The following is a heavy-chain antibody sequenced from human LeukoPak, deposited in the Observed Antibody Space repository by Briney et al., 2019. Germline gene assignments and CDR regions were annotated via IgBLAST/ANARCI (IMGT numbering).Heavy chain of an antibody. V-gene: IGHV4-59*08. J-gene: IGHJ4*02. CDR3: AKWASDNRAFDL. Sequence: KPSETLSLTCTVSGGSIRSYYWSWIRQAPGQGPEWIGYGHYSGNTKYNPPLKSRVTISVDTSKNQFSLRLSSVTAADTAVYFCAKWASDNRAFDLWGQGTLVTVSS. D-gene: IGHD2-8*01. CDR1: GGSIRSYY. CDR2: GHYSGNT.